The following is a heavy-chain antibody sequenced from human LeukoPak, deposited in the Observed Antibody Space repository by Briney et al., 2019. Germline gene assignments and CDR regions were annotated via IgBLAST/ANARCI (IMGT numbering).Heavy chain of an antibody. CDR1: GYTFTGYY. J-gene: IGHJ6*03. Sequence: ASVKVSCKASGYTFTGYYMHWVRQAPGQGLEWMGWISAYNGNTNYAQKLQGRVTMTTDTSTSTAYMELRSLRSDDTAVYYCARGVKTTYYYYYYYMDVWGKGTTVAVSS. D-gene: IGHD1-14*01. CDR2: ISAYNGNT. V-gene: IGHV1-18*04. CDR3: ARGVKTTYYYYYYYMDV.